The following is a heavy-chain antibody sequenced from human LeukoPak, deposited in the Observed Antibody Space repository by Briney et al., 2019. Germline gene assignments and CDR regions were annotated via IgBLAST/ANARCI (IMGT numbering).Heavy chain of an antibody. Sequence: ASETLSLTCAVSGGSISSNNWWIWVRQPPGKGLEWIGEIYHSGSTTYNPSLKSRVTILIDKSKNQFSLKMTSVTAADTAVYYCARLDIAAVGGYFDYWGQGTLVTVSS. CDR1: GGSISSNNW. D-gene: IGHD2-15*01. CDR3: ARLDIAAVGGYFDY. V-gene: IGHV4-4*02. CDR2: IYHSGST. J-gene: IGHJ4*02.